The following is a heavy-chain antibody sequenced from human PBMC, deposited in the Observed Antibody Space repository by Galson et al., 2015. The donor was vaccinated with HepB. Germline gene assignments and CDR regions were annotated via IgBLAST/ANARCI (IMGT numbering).Heavy chain of an antibody. CDR3: GRGSSKWPIDP. Sequence: SLTCAVYGGSFSGYYWTWIRQPPGQGLEWIGEINDSGSTNYNQSLKSRVTISVDTSKNQFSLKLSSVTAADTALYYCGRGSSKWPIDPWGQGTLVTVSS. V-gene: IGHV4-34*01. CDR2: INDSGST. CDR1: GGSFSGYY. J-gene: IGHJ5*02. D-gene: IGHD5-12*01.